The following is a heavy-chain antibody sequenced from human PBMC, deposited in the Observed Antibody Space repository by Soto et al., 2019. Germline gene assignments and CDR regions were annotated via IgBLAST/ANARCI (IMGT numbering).Heavy chain of an antibody. D-gene: IGHD1-7*01. Sequence: QVQLQESGPGLVKPSGTLSLTCAVSGGSFTGYNWWTWVRPPPGQGQGWIGETYRTGRTNYNPPLKTRVTITHDKSENQFSLTVTALTAADSAVHCCDSRGPGTSVDFWGQGTLVTVSS. J-gene: IGHJ4*02. CDR2: TYRTGRT. CDR1: GGSFTGYNW. V-gene: IGHV4-4*01. CDR3: DSRGPGTSVDF.